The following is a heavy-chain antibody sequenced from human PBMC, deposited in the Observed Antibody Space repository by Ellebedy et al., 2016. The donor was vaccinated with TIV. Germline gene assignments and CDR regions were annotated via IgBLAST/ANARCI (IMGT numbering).Heavy chain of an antibody. CDR1: GFTFSSYA. V-gene: IGHV3-23*01. CDR2: ISGSGGST. Sequence: GESLKISCAASGFTFSSYAMSWVRQAPGKGLEWVSAISGSGGSTYYADSVKGRFTISRDNSKNTLYLQMNSLRAEDTAVYYCAKGPGITPHYWGQGTLVTVSS. J-gene: IGHJ4*02. CDR3: AKGPGITPHY. D-gene: IGHD3-10*01.